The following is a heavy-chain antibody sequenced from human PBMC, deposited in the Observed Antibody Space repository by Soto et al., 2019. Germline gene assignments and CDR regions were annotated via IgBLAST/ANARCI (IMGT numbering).Heavy chain of an antibody. V-gene: IGHV3-73*02. CDR2: IRSKANNYAT. CDR3: ARLWSEREPNFDY. Sequence: EVQLVESGGGLVQPGGSLKLSCAASGYTFSDSAMHWVRQASGKGLERVGRIRSKANNYATVYGASVRGRFTISRDDSKNTAYLQMNSLKTEDTAVYYCARLWSEREPNFDYWGQGTLVSVSS. CDR1: GYTFSDSA. D-gene: IGHD1-26*01. J-gene: IGHJ4*02.